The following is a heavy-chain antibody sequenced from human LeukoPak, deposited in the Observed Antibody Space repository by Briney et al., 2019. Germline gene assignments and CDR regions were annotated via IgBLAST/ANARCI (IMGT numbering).Heavy chain of an antibody. CDR3: ARDFRGSVDAFDI. CDR1: GGSISDYY. CDR2: IYYSGRT. Sequence: SETLSLTCTVSGGSISDYYRNWMRQPPGKGLEWIGYIYYSGRTNYNPSLKSRVSISVDTSKNQFSLKLSSVTAADTAVYYCARDFRGSVDAFDIWGQGTMVAVSS. V-gene: IGHV4-59*01. J-gene: IGHJ3*02.